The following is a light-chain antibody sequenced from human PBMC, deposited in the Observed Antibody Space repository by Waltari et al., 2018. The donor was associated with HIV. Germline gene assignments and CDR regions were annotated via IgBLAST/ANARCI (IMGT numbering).Light chain of an antibody. Sequence: QSELTQPPSVSAAPGQRVTISCTGSSSNIGAGYDVHWYQQVPGRAPKVVIYGNSNRASGVPVRFAGSKAGSPASLGINGLQAWDEADYYCQSYDSKLSGFFGGGTKVNVL. CDR3: QSYDSKLSGF. V-gene: IGLV1-40*01. CDR2: GNS. CDR1: SSNIGAGYD. J-gene: IGLJ2*01.